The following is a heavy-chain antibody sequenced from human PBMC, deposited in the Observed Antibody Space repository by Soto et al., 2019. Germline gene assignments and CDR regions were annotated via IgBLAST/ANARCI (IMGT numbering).Heavy chain of an antibody. Sequence: ETLSLTCAVYGGSFSGYYWSWIRQPPGKGLEWIGEINHSGSTNYNPSLKSRVTISVDTSKNQFSLKLSSVTAADTAVYYCARGLVVVVPAAITPPYYYYYMDVWGKGTTVTVSS. CDR3: ARGLVVVVPAAITPPYYYYYMDV. J-gene: IGHJ6*03. CDR1: GGSFSGYY. D-gene: IGHD2-2*02. V-gene: IGHV4-34*01. CDR2: INHSGST.